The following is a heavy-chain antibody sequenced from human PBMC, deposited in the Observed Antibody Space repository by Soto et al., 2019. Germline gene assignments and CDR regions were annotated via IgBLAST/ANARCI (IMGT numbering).Heavy chain of an antibody. V-gene: IGHV5-51*01. J-gene: IGHJ3*02. Sequence: GESLKISSKGSGYSFTSYWIGWVRQIPGKGLEWMGIIYPGDSDTRYSPSFQGQVTISADKSISTAYLQWSSLKASDTAMYYCASSTTGTKAPTDAFDIWGQGTMVTVSS. CDR2: IYPGDSDT. D-gene: IGHD1-1*01. CDR3: ASSTTGTKAPTDAFDI. CDR1: GYSFTSYW.